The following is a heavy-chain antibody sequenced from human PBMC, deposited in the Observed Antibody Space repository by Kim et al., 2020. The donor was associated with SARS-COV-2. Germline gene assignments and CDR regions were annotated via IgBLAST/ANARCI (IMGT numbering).Heavy chain of an antibody. J-gene: IGHJ4*02. CDR3: SRAEDY. CDR2: DGIEK. Sequence: DGIEKYYVDSVRGRFSVSRDNAKNSLYLQMNSLRAEDSAVYYCSRAEDYWGQGTLVTVSS. V-gene: IGHV3-7*01.